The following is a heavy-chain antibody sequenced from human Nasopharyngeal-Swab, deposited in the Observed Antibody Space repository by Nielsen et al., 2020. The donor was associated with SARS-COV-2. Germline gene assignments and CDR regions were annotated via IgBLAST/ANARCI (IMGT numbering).Heavy chain of an antibody. CDR1: GFTFSSYW. V-gene: IGHV3-7*01. CDR3: ARDPGSSWYGPSYWYFDL. D-gene: IGHD6-13*01. Sequence: GGSLRLSCAASGFTFSSYWMNWVRQAPGKGLEWVANVKQDGSEKYYVDSVKGRFTISRDNAKNSLYLQMNSLRAEDTAVYYCARDPGSSWYGPSYWYFDLWGRGTLVTVSS. CDR2: VKQDGSEK. J-gene: IGHJ2*01.